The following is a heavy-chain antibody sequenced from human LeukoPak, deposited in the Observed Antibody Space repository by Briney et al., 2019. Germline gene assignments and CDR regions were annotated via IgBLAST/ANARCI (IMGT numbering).Heavy chain of an antibody. V-gene: IGHV1-2*02. CDR1: GYTFTGYY. CDR2: INPNSGGT. Sequence: ASVKVSCKASGYTFTGYYMHWVRQAPGQRLEWMGWINPNSGGTNYAQKFQGRVTVTRGTSISTAYMELSRLRSDDTAVYYCARAGCSSTSCYWDDYWFDPWGQGTLVTVSS. D-gene: IGHD2-2*01. J-gene: IGHJ5*02. CDR3: ARAGCSSTSCYWDDYWFDP.